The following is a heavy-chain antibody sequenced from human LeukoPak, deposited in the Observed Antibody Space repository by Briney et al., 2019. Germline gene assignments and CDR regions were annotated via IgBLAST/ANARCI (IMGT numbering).Heavy chain of an antibody. D-gene: IGHD6-19*01. J-gene: IGHJ4*02. CDR3: ARSQLAVASNLDY. Sequence: ASVKVSCKASGGTFSSYAISWVRQAPGQGLEWMGGIIPTFGTANYAQKFQGRVTITADESTSTAYMELSSLSSEDTAVYYCARSQLAVASNLDYWGQGTLVTVSS. CDR2: IIPTFGTA. V-gene: IGHV1-69*13. CDR1: GGTFSSYA.